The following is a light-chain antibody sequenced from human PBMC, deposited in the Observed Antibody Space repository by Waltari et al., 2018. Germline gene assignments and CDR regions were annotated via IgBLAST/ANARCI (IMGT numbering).Light chain of an antibody. CDR1: HIVSGY. CDR2: DTS. J-gene: IGKJ4*01. V-gene: IGKV3-11*01. CDR3: QQRNNWPLT. Sequence: EIVLTQSPATVSLSPGDRAPLPCMASHIVSGYLAWYQQKPGQAPRLLLYDTSHRATGIPARFSGSGSGTDFTLTISILEPEDFAVYYCQQRNNWPLTFGGGTKVEIK.